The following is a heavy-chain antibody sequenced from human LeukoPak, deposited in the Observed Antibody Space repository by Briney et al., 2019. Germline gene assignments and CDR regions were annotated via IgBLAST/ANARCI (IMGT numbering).Heavy chain of an antibody. V-gene: IGHV1-18*01. CDR3: ARDHYYDFWSGYFPGY. D-gene: IGHD3-3*01. CDR2: ISAYNGNT. Sequence: ASVKVSCKASGYTFTSYGISWVRQAPGQGLEWMGWISAYNGNTNYAHKLQVRVTMTTDTSTSTAYMELRSLRSDATAVYYCARDHYYDFWSGYFPGYWGQGTLVTVYS. CDR1: GYTFTSYG. J-gene: IGHJ4*02.